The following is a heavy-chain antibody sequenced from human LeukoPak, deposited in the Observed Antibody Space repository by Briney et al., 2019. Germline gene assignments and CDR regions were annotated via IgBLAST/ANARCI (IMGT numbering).Heavy chain of an antibody. Sequence: GGSLRLSCAASGFTFSSYAMHWVRQAPGKGLEWVAVISYDGSNKYYADSVKGRFTISRDNSKNTLYLQMNSLRAEDTAVYYCARAMTPRRFSKGYSSGWYPDYWGQGTLVTVSS. D-gene: IGHD6-19*01. CDR2: ISYDGSNK. V-gene: IGHV3-30-3*01. CDR3: ARAMTPRRFSKGYSSGWYPDY. J-gene: IGHJ4*02. CDR1: GFTFSSYA.